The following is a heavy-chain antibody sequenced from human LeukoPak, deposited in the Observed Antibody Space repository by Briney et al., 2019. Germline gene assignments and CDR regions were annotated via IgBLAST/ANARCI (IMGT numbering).Heavy chain of an antibody. Sequence: ASVKVSCKAFGYTFTTYAINWVRQAPGQGLEWMGIINPSGGSTSYAQKFQGRVTMTRDTSTSTVYMELSSLRSEDTAVYYCARDLGTYYYDSWGQGTLVTVSS. CDR2: INPSGGST. CDR1: GYTFTTYA. D-gene: IGHD3-22*01. V-gene: IGHV1-46*01. J-gene: IGHJ4*02. CDR3: ARDLGTYYYDS.